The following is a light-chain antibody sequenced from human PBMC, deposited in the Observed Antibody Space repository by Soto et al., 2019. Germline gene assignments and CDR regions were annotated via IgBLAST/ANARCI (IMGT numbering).Light chain of an antibody. J-gene: IGKJ1*01. CDR1: QSISSY. Sequence: DIQMTQSPSSLSASVEDRVIITCLASQSISSYLSWYQQKPGKAPKLLIYGVSTLQSGVPSRFSGSGSGTDFTLTVSSLQPDDFATYYCQQYNSYPQTFGQGTKVDIK. CDR2: GVS. V-gene: IGKV1-5*01. CDR3: QQYNSYPQT.